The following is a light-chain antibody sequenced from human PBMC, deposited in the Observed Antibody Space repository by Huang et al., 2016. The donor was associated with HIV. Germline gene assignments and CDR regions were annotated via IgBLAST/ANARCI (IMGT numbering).Light chain of an antibody. J-gene: IGKJ1*01. Sequence: IVLTQSPGTLSLSPGERATLSCRASQSVSSSYLAGYQQKPGQAPRLLFYGASSRATGIPDRFSGSGSGTDFTLTISRLEPEDFAVYYCQQYDSSPWTFGQGTKVEIK. CDR1: QSVSSSY. CDR2: GAS. V-gene: IGKV3-20*01. CDR3: QQYDSSPWT.